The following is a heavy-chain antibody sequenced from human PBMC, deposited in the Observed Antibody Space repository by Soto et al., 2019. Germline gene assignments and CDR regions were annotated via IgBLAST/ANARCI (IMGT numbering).Heavy chain of an antibody. V-gene: IGHV3-23*01. J-gene: IGHJ4*02. Sequence: GGSLRLSCAASGFTFSSYVMSWVRQAPGKGLEWVSAISGSGGSTYYADSVKGRFTISRDNSKNTLYLQMNSLRAEDTAVYYCAKVARQWLVPGGLDYWGQGTLVTVSS. CDR3: AKVARQWLVPGGLDY. CDR1: GFTFSSYV. D-gene: IGHD6-19*01. CDR2: ISGSGGST.